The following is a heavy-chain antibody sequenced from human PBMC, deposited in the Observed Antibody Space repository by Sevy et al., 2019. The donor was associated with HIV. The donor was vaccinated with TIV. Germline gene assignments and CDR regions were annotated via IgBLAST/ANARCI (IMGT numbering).Heavy chain of an antibody. CDR2: NSTYNGNT. V-gene: IGHV1-18*01. Sequence: ASVKVSCKASGYTFSSYGISWVRQAPGQGLEWMGWNSTYNGNTNYAQKLQGRVTMTTDTSTSTAYMELRSLRSDDTAVYYCARLELSGSGWYGNGMDVWGQGTTVTVSS. J-gene: IGHJ6*02. CDR3: ARLELSGSGWYGNGMDV. D-gene: IGHD6-19*01. CDR1: GYTFSSYG.